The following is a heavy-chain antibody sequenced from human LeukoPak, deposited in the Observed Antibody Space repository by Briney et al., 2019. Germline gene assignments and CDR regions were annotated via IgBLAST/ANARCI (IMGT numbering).Heavy chain of an antibody. CDR2: INPKIGET. CDR1: GYTFIVYY. J-gene: IGHJ4*02. CDR3: ARGSEYYFDY. V-gene: IGHV1-2*02. Sequence: ASVTVSCKASGYTFIVYYIHWVRQAPGQGLEWMGWINPKIGETKNAQKFQGRVTMTRNTSVSTAHMEVSRLRSDDTAVYFCARGSEYYFDYWGQGTLITVSS.